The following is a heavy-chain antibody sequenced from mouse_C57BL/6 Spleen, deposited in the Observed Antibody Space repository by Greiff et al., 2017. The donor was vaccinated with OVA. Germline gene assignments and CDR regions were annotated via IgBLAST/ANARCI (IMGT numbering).Heavy chain of an antibody. Sequence: QVQLKESGPELVKPGASVKISCKASGYAFSSSWMNWVKQRPGKGLEWIGRIYPGDGDTNYNGKFKGKATLTADKSSSTAYMQLSSLTSEDSAVYFCAREDYDDVFAYWGQGTLVTVSA. CDR2: IYPGDGDT. V-gene: IGHV1-82*01. CDR1: GYAFSSSW. J-gene: IGHJ3*01. D-gene: IGHD2-4*01. CDR3: AREDYDDVFAY.